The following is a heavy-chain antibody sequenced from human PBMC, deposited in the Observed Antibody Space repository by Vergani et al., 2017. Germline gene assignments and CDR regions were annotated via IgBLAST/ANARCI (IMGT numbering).Heavy chain of an antibody. CDR1: GFTFSSYA. Sequence: EVQLLDSGGGLVQPGGSLRLSCAASGFTFSSYAMTWVRQAPGKGLEWVSTISDVGSTTYYADSVKGRFTISRDNSKNTLYLQMNSLGAEDTAVYYCGRASRGVGITTPPDYWGQGTLLTVSS. CDR2: ISDVGSTT. V-gene: IGHV3-23*01. CDR3: GRASRGVGITTPPDY. D-gene: IGHD3-22*01. J-gene: IGHJ4*02.